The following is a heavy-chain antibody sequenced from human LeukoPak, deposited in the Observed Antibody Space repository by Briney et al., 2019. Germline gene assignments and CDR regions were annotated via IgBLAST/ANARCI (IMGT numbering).Heavy chain of an antibody. CDR1: GGSFSGYY. V-gene: IGHV4-34*01. D-gene: IGHD6-25*01. J-gene: IGHJ5*02. CDR3: AREGRGSGNRDKENWFDP. CDR2: INHSGST. Sequence: PSETLSLTCAVYGGSFSGYYWSWIRQPPGKGLEWIGEINHSGSTNYNPSLKSRVTISVDTSKNQSSLKLSSVTAADTAVYYCAREGRGSGNRDKENWFDPWGQGTLVTVSS.